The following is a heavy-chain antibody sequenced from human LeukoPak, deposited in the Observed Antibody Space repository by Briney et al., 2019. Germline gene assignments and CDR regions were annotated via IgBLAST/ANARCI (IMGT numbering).Heavy chain of an antibody. CDR1: GYSISSDYY. J-gene: IGHJ5*02. CDR2: IYTSGST. CDR3: ARYSEWFDP. V-gene: IGHV4-61*02. Sequence: SETLSLTCTVSGYSISSDYYWGWIRQPAGKGLEWIGRIYTSGSTNYNPSLKSRVTISVDTSKNQFSLKLSSVTAADTAVYYCARYSEWFDPWGQGTLVTVSS. D-gene: IGHD2-15*01.